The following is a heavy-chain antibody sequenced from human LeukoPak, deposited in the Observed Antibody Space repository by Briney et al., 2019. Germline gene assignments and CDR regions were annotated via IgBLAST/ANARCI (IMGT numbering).Heavy chain of an antibody. CDR3: ARAGSNWNYVY. D-gene: IGHD1-20*01. CDR1: GFTFNNFL. V-gene: IGHV3-7*01. Sequence: QSGGSLRPSCAATGFTFNNFLMSWVRHVPGRGLEWVANIKQDGGERYYADSVKGRFTISRDNAKNSLFLQMNSLKVEDTGVYFCARAGSNWNYVYWGQGTLVTVSS. CDR2: IKQDGGER. J-gene: IGHJ4*02.